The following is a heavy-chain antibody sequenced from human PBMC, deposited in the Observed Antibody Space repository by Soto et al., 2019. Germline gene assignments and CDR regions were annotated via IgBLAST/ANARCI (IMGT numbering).Heavy chain of an antibody. CDR3: ARTQKEYSSSSWGVRYFDY. Sequence: ASVKVSCKASGYTFTSYAMHWVRQAPGQRLEWMGWINAGNGNTKYSQKFQGRVTITRDTSASTAYMELSSLRSEDTAVYYCARTQKEYSSSSWGVRYFDYWGQGTLVTVSS. CDR1: GYTFTSYA. J-gene: IGHJ4*02. V-gene: IGHV1-3*01. D-gene: IGHD6-6*01. CDR2: INAGNGNT.